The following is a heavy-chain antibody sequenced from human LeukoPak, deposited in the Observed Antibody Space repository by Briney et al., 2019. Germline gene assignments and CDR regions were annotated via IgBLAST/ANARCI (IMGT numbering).Heavy chain of an antibody. J-gene: IGHJ4*02. CDR1: GDSITSSHW. CDR2: INHSGST. D-gene: IGHD3-3*01. CDR3: AGGYYDFWSGYYYPFDY. V-gene: IGHV4-4*02. Sequence: SETRSLTCAVSGDSITSSHWWSWVRQAPGKGREWIGEINHSGSTNYNPSRKRRVTISVDTSKNRFSLKLTSVTAADTAVYYCAGGYYDFWSGYYYPFDYWGQGTLVTVSS.